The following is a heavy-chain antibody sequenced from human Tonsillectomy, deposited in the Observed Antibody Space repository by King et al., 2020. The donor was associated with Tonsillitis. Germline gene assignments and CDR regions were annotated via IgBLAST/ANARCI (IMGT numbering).Heavy chain of an antibody. J-gene: IGHJ5*02. CDR1: GFSLSTTGVA. V-gene: IGHV2-5*01. Sequence: ITLKESGPTLVKPSQTLTLTCTFSGFSLSTTGVAVGWIRQPPGKALEWLALIYWNDDKRYRPSLKSRLTITKDTSKNQVVLTMTNMDPVDTGTSYCAPRHPYSYGFYWFDPWGQGTLVTVSS. CDR3: APRHPYSYGFYWFDP. CDR2: IYWNDDK. D-gene: IGHD5-18*01.